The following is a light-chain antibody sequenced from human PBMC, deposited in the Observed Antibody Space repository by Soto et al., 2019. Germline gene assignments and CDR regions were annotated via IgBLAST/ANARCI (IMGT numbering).Light chain of an antibody. CDR3: SSYTTSSTRV. CDR2: EVN. Sequence: QSALTQPASVSGSPRQSITISCTGASSDVGGYTYVSWYQQHPGKAPKLMIYEVNNRPSGVSNRFSGSKSGNTASLTISGLQAEDEADYYCSSYTTSSTRVFGPGTKVTVL. J-gene: IGLJ1*01. CDR1: SSDVGGYTY. V-gene: IGLV2-14*01.